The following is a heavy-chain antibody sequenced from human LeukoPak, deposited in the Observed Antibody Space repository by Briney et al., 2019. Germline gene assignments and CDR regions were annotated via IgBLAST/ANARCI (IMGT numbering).Heavy chain of an antibody. V-gene: IGHV1-46*01. J-gene: IGHJ6*02. CDR3: ARESGSSSSDYYYGMDV. Sequence: GASVKVSCKASAYTFTSYYMHWVRQAPGQGREWMGIINPSGGSTSYAQKFQGRVTMTRDTSTSTVYMELSSLRSEDTAVYYCARESGSSSSDYYYGMDVWGQGTTVTVSS. CDR2: INPSGGST. CDR1: AYTFTSYY. D-gene: IGHD6-6*01.